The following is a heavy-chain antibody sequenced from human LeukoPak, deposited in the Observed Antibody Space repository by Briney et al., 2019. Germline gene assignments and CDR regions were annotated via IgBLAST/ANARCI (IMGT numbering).Heavy chain of an antibody. CDR2: IRSKANSYAT. CDR1: GFTFSGSA. V-gene: IGHV3-73*01. CDR3: AKDNIRIVVAGTIDY. D-gene: IGHD6-19*01. J-gene: IGHJ4*02. Sequence: PGGSLRHSCAASGFTFSGSAMHWVRQASGKGLEWVGRIRSKANSYATAYAASVKGRVTISRDNAKNSLYLQMNSLRSEDTALYYCAKDNIRIVVAGTIDYWGQGTLVTVSS.